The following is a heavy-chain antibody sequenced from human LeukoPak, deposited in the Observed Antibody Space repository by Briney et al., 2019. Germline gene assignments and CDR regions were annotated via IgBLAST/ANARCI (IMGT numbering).Heavy chain of an antibody. V-gene: IGHV3-53*05. J-gene: IGHJ3*02. D-gene: IGHD5-18*01. CDR3: ARGYSFAFDI. Sequence: GGSLRLSCAASGFTVSSNYMSWVRQAPGKGLEWVSVIYSGGTTYYADSVKARFTISRDNSKNTLYLQMNSLRAEGTAVYYCARGYSFAFDIWGQGTMVTVSS. CDR2: IYSGGTT. CDR1: GFTVSSNY.